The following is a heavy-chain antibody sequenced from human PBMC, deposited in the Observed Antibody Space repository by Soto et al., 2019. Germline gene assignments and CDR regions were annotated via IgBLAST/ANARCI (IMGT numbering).Heavy chain of an antibody. CDR2: MNPNSGNT. J-gene: IGHJ5*02. CDR3: ARAIVVVPAAPFWFDP. Sequence: ASVKVSCKASGYTFTSYNFNWVRQAPGQGLEWMGWMNPNSGNTGYAQKFQGRVTMTRNTSISTAYMELSSLRSEDTAVYYCARAIVVVPAAPFWFDPWGQGTLVTVSS. V-gene: IGHV1-8*01. CDR1: GYTFTSYN. D-gene: IGHD2-2*01.